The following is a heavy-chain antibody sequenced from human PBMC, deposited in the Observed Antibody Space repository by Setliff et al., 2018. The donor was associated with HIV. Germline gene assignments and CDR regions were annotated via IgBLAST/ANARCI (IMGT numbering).Heavy chain of an antibody. CDR1: GYSISSGYY. V-gene: IGHV4-38-2*02. CDR2: IYHSGRT. D-gene: IGHD3-9*01. J-gene: IGHJ4*02. Sequence: LSLTCAVSGYSISSGYYWGWIRQPPGKGLQWIGSIYHSGRTYYNPSLKSRATISVDTSKNQFSLKLTSVTAADTAVYYCARDQPQDYDSLTGYYTGRYFDYWGRGTLVTVSS. CDR3: ARDQPQDYDSLTGYYTGRYFDY.